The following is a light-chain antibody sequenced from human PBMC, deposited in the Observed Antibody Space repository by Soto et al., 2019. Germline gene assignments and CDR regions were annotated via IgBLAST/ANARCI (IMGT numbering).Light chain of an antibody. CDR3: KQYYSTPT. CDR2: WAS. Sequence: DIVMTQSPDSLAVSLGERATINCKSSQSVLYSSNNKNYLAWYQQKPGQPPKLLIYWASTRESGVPDRFSGSGYGTDFTLPISSMQAEDVAVYYCKQYYSTPTFGGGTKVEIK. V-gene: IGKV4-1*01. CDR1: QSVLYSSNNKNY. J-gene: IGKJ4*01.